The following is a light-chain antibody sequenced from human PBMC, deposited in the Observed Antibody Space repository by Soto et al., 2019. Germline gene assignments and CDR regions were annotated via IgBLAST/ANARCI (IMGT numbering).Light chain of an antibody. V-gene: IGKV3-11*01. CDR2: DAS. CDR3: QQYNKWPPWT. Sequence: EIVLTQSPATLSLSPGERATLSCMASQSVSSYLAWYQQKPGQAPRLLIYDASNRATGIPARFSGSGSGTEFTLTISSLQSEDFAVYYCQQYNKWPPWTFGQGTKVDI. J-gene: IGKJ1*01. CDR1: QSVSSY.